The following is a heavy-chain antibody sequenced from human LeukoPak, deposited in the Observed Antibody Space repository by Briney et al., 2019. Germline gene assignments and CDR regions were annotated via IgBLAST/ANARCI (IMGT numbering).Heavy chain of an antibody. CDR3: AKKKASETAAGSYFDY. Sequence: GGSLRRSCAASGFTFSSYVMHWVRQAPGKGLEWVAVISYDGSNKYYADSVKGRFTISRDNTKNSLYLQMNSLRTEDTALYYCAKKKASETAAGSYFDYWGQGALVTVSS. J-gene: IGHJ4*02. D-gene: IGHD6-25*01. V-gene: IGHV3-30*18. CDR1: GFTFSSYV. CDR2: ISYDGSNK.